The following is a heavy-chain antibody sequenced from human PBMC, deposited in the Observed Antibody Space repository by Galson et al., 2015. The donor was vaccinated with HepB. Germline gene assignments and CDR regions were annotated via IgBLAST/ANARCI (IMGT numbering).Heavy chain of an antibody. CDR1: GGSFSGYY. CDR3: ARDRPGSGNYNNSFDY. CDR2: IYYSGST. Sequence: SETLSLTCAVYGGSFSGYYWSWIRQPPGKGLEWIGYIYYSGSTNYNPSLKSRVTISLDTSNNQFSLKLTSVTAADTAIYYCARDRPGSGNYNNSFDYWGQGTLVTVSS. V-gene: IGHV4-59*01. J-gene: IGHJ4*02. D-gene: IGHD1-26*01.